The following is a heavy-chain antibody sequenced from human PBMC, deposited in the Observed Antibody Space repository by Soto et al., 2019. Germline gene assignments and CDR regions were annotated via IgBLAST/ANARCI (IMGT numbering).Heavy chain of an antibody. CDR2: INPNSGGT. J-gene: IGHJ4*02. V-gene: IGHV1-2*04. CDR3: ARSKGLTTVTDQRPADLYYFDY. D-gene: IGHD4-17*01. Sequence: ASVKVSCKASGYTFTGYYMHWVRQAPGQGLEWMGWINPNSGGTNYAQKFQGWVTMTRDTSISTAYMELSRLRSDDTAVYYCARSKGLTTVTDQRPADLYYFDYWGQGTLVTVSS. CDR1: GYTFTGYY.